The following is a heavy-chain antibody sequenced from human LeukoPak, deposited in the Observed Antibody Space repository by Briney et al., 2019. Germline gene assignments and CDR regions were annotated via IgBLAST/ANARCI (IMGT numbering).Heavy chain of an antibody. CDR1: GYTFTNYY. J-gene: IGHJ3*02. CDR3: ARERGVVYDSDGYHPFDI. D-gene: IGHD3-22*01. V-gene: IGHV1-46*01. CDR2: INPSGVVT. Sequence: GASVKVSCEASGYTFTNYYIHWVRQAPGQGLEWMGIINPSGVVTDYAQEFQGRVTLTRDTSTSTVYMELSSLRSEDTAVYYCARERGVVYDSDGYHPFDIWGQGTMVTVSS.